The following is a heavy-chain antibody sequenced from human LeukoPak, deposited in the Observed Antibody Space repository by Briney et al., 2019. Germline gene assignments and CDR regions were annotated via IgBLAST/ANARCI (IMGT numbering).Heavy chain of an antibody. Sequence: LAGGSLSLSCAASGVTFSRYYMRWVRQAPGKGLVWVSRINNGGSSTTYAASVKGRFTISRDNAKNTLYLQMNSLKGEDTGVYYCTSGCAGAEYSCSGYWGQGTLVTVSS. CDR2: INNGGSST. CDR1: GVTFSRYY. D-gene: IGHD6-13*01. CDR3: TSGCAGAEYSCSGY. V-gene: IGHV3-74*01. J-gene: IGHJ4*02.